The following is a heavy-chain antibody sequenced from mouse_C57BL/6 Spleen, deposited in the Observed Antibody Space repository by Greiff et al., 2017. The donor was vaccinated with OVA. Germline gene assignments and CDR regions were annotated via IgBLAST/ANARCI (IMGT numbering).Heavy chain of an antibody. CDR2: IDPSASYT. CDR1: GYTFTSYW. J-gene: IGHJ4*01. Sequence: QVQLKQPGAELVRPGTSVKLSCKASGYTFTSYWMPWVKQRPGQGLEWIGVIDPSASYTNYNQKFKGKATLTVDTSSSTAYMQLSSLTSEDSAVYDCARSGDYDSVCDKDDWGQGTTVTVAS. D-gene: IGHD2-4*01. V-gene: IGHV1-59*01. CDR3: ARSGDYDSVCDKDD.